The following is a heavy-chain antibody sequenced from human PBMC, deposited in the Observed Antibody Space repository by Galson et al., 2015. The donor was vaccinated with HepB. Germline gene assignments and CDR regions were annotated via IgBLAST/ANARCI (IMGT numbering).Heavy chain of an antibody. Sequence: SLRLSCAASGFTFSSYWMSWVRQAPGKGLEWVANIKQDGSEKYCVDSVKGRFTISRDNAKNSLYLQMNSLRAEDTAVYYCARRTTGYSSGWYFDYWGQGTLVTVSS. D-gene: IGHD6-19*01. CDR3: ARRTTGYSSGWYFDY. V-gene: IGHV3-7*03. J-gene: IGHJ4*02. CDR1: GFTFSSYW. CDR2: IKQDGSEK.